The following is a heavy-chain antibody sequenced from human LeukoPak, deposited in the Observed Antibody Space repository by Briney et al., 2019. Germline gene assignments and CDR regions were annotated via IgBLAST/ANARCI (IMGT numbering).Heavy chain of an antibody. CDR3: ARDSGYYDSSGYPPRPVGFDP. CDR1: GGTFSSYA. D-gene: IGHD3-22*01. Sequence: ASVKVSCKASGGTFSSYAISWVRQAPGQGLEWMGRIIPILGIANYAQKFQGRVTITADKSTSTAYVELSSLRSEDTAVYYCARDSGYYDSSGYPPRPVGFDPWGQGTLVTVSS. CDR2: IIPILGIA. J-gene: IGHJ5*02. V-gene: IGHV1-69*04.